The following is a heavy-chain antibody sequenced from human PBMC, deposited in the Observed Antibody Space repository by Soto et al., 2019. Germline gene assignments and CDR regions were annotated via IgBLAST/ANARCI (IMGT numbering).Heavy chain of an antibody. J-gene: IGHJ6*02. CDR1: GFTFSSYG. CDR3: AGTWEIAAADSYGMDV. V-gene: IGHV3-30*03. D-gene: IGHD6-13*01. Sequence: GGSLRLSCAASGFTFSSYGMHWVRQAPGKGLEWVAVISYDGSNKYYADSVKGRFTISRDNSKNTLYLQMNSLRAEDTAVYYCAGTWEIAAADSYGMDVWGQGTTVTVSS. CDR2: ISYDGSNK.